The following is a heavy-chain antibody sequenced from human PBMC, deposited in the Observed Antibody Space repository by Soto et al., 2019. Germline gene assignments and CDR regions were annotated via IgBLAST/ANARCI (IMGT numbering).Heavy chain of an antibody. V-gene: IGHV1-2*02. Sequence: QVQLVQSGAEVKKPGASVKVSCKASGYTFNAYYIHWVRQAPGQGLEWLGWINPNSDVTSYAQSFQDRGTMTRDVTITTAEKELTRLRSADTAADYCVRVAFNKQYAFDYWGQGTLITVSS. CDR3: VRVAFNKQYAFDY. CDR1: GYTFNAYY. CDR2: INPNSDVT. J-gene: IGHJ4*02.